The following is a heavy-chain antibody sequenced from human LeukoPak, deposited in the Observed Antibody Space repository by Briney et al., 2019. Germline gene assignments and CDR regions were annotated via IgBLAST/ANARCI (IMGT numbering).Heavy chain of an antibody. CDR3: ASLPGIAVAATGAFDI. CDR1: GYSFTSYW. D-gene: IGHD6-19*01. V-gene: IGHV5-51*01. Sequence: GESLKISCKGSGYSFTSYWIGWVRQMPGKGLEWMGIIYPGDSDTRYSPSFQGQVTISADKSISTAYLQWSSLKASDTAMYYCASLPGIAVAATGAFDIWGQGTMVTVSS. CDR2: IYPGDSDT. J-gene: IGHJ3*02.